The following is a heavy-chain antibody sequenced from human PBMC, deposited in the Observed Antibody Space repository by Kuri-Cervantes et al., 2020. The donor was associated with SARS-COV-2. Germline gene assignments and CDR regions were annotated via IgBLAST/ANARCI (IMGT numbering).Heavy chain of an antibody. Sequence: SETLSLTCAVYGGSFSGYYWSWIRQPPGKGLEWIGEINHSGSTNYNPSLKSRVTISVDTSKNQFSLKLSSVTAADTAMYYCARGRDIVVVVAATGGANWFDPWGQGTLVTVSS. CDR1: GGSFSGYY. V-gene: IGHV4-34*01. D-gene: IGHD2-15*01. CDR3: ARGRDIVVVVAATGGANWFDP. CDR2: INHSGST. J-gene: IGHJ5*02.